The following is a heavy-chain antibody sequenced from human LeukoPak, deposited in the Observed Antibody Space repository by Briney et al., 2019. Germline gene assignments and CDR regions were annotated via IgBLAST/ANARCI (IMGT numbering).Heavy chain of an antibody. V-gene: IGHV4-4*07. CDR2: IYTSGRT. D-gene: IGHD4-11*01. J-gene: IGHJ4*02. CDR3: ARLSTVTTSFDY. Sequence: TSETLSLTCTVSGGSISSYYWSWIRQPPGKGLEWIGRIYTSGRTYYNPSLKSRVSMSVDTSKNQFSLKLSSVTAADTAVYYCARLSTVTTSFDYCGQGTLVTVSS. CDR1: GGSISSYY.